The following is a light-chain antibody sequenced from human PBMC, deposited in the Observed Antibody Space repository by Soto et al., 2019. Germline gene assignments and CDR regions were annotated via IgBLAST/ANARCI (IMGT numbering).Light chain of an antibody. CDR3: QQYNDWPPELT. Sequence: EIMLTQSPATLSVSPGERATLSCWASQRVSSNLAWYQQRPGQAPRLLIYGESTRAACIPARFSGSGSGTDFTLTISGLQSEDSAVYYCQQYNDWPPELTFGGGTEVEIK. CDR2: GES. J-gene: IGKJ4*01. CDR1: QRVSSN. V-gene: IGKV3-15*01.